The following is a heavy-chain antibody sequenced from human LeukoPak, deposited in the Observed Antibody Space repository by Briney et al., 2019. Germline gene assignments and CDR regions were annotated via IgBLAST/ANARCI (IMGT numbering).Heavy chain of an antibody. V-gene: IGHV3-23*01. CDR3: AKDGEGATTVYYFDY. J-gene: IGHJ4*02. CDR2: ISGGGGST. D-gene: IGHD1-26*01. Sequence: PGGSLRLSCAASGFTFSSYAMSWVRQAPGKGLEWVSGISGGGGSTYYADSVKGRFTISRDNSKNTLYLQMNSLRAEDTAVYYCAKDGEGATTVYYFDYWGQGTLVTVSS. CDR1: GFTFSSYA.